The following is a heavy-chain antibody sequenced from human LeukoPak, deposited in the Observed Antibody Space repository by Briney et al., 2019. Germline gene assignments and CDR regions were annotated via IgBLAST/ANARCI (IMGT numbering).Heavy chain of an antibody. Sequence: SETLSLTCTVSGGSMSNYYWTWIRQPPGKGLEWLGYIYYSGSTDYSPSLKSRVTISVDTSKNQFSLKLSSVTAADTAVYYCARVSVDIVATTHYNWFDPWGQGTLVTVSS. V-gene: IGHV4-59*08. CDR3: ARVSVDIVATTHYNWFDP. J-gene: IGHJ5*02. CDR1: GGSMSNYY. CDR2: IYYSGST. D-gene: IGHD5-12*01.